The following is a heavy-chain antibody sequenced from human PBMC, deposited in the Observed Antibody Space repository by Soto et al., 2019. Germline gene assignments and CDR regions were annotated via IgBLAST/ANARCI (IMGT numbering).Heavy chain of an antibody. V-gene: IGHV1-69*01. Sequence: QVQLVQSGAEVKKPGSSVKVSCKASGGTFSSYAISWVRQAPGQGLEWMGGIIPIFGTANYAQKFQGRVTITADESTSTAYMELSSLRSEDTAVYYCARERSTYGSGSYYHYYYGMDVWGQGTTVTVS. J-gene: IGHJ6*02. CDR1: GGTFSSYA. CDR3: ARERSTYGSGSYYHYYYGMDV. D-gene: IGHD3-10*01. CDR2: IIPIFGTA.